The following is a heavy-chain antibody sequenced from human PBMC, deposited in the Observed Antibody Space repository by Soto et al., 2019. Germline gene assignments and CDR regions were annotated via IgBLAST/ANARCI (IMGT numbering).Heavy chain of an antibody. CDR1: GGSISSYY. CDR3: ARQSPPDYGDYGHDYYFDY. D-gene: IGHD4-17*01. J-gene: IGHJ4*02. Sequence: PSETLSLTCTVSGGSISSYYWSWIRQPPGKGLEWIGYIYYSGSTNYNPSLKSRVTISVDTSKNQFSLKLSSVTAADTAVYYCARQSPPDYGDYGHDYYFDYWGQGTLVTVSS. V-gene: IGHV4-59*08. CDR2: IYYSGST.